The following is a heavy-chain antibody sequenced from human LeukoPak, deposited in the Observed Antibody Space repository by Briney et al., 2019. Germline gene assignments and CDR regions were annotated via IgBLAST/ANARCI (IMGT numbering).Heavy chain of an antibody. CDR3: ARAGVTNQLGETYWYFDL. CDR1: GFTFSSYK. V-gene: IGHV3-7*01. Sequence: PGGSLRLSCAASGFTFSSYKMIWVRQAPGKGLEWVAKIEKDGSATYYVDSMKGRFTVSRDNAANSLYLQMSNLGVEDTAVYSCARAGVTNQLGETYWYFDLWGRGTLVTVSS. J-gene: IGHJ2*01. CDR2: IEKDGSAT. D-gene: IGHD1-1*01.